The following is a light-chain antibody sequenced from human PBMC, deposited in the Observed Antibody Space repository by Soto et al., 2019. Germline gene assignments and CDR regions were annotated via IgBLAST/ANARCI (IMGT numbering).Light chain of an antibody. CDR1: SSDIGGYHY. Sequence: QSALTQPPSASGSPGQSVTISCTGTSSDIGGYHYVSWYQQHPGKAPKFMIYEVSKRPSGVPDRFSGSKSGNTASLTVSGLQAEDEAYYYCSSYAGSNNLVFGGGTKVTVL. V-gene: IGLV2-8*01. J-gene: IGLJ3*02. CDR2: EVS. CDR3: SSYAGSNNLV.